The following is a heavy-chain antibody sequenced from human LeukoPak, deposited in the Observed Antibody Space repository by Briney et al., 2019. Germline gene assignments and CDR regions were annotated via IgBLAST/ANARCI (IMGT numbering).Heavy chain of an antibody. D-gene: IGHD6-13*01. CDR1: GYTFTSYA. CDR3: ARESSSWLYIDY. J-gene: IGHJ4*02. V-gene: IGHV1-46*01. Sequence: ASVKVSCKASGYTFTSYAMNWVRQAPGQGLEWMGIINPSGGSTSYAQKFQGRVTMTRNTSIGTAYMELSRLRSDDTAVYYCARESSSWLYIDYWGQGTLVTVSS. CDR2: INPSGGST.